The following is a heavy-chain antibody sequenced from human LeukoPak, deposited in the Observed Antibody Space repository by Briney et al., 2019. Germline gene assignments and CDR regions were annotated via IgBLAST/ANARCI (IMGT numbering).Heavy chain of an antibody. J-gene: IGHJ5*02. CDR3: ARLLLWFGGTERFDP. CDR1: GGSISSSSYY. D-gene: IGHD3-10*01. CDR2: INHSGST. V-gene: IGHV4-39*07. Sequence: NTSETLSLTCTVSGGSISSSSYYWGWIRQPPGKGLEWIGEINHSGSTNYNPSLKSRVTISVDTSKNQFSLKLSSVTAADTAVYYCARLLLWFGGTERFDPWGQGTLVTVSS.